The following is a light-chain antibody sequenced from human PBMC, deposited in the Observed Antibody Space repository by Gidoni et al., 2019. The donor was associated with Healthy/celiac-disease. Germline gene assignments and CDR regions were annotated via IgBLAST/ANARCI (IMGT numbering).Light chain of an antibody. CDR3: QVWDSDSDHYV. J-gene: IGLJ1*01. V-gene: IGLV3-21*02. CDR1: KIGIKS. CDR2: DES. Sequence: SSELTQPPSVSVAPGQTARIACGGNKIGIKSVHWYQQKPGQAPVLVVYDESDRPSGIPERFSGSKYGTTATLIITRVEAGDEADYYCQVWDSDSDHYVFGAGTKVTVL.